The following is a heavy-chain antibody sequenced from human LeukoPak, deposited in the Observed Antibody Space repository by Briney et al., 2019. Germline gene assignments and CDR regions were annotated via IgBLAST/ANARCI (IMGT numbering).Heavy chain of an antibody. V-gene: IGHV3-23*01. CDR3: AKARITMVRGAKMGSYWYFDL. J-gene: IGHJ2*01. CDR1: GFTFSSYA. CDR2: ISGSGGST. Sequence: PGGSLRLSCAASGFTFSSYAMSWVRQAPGKGLEWVSAISGSGGSTYYADSVKGRFTISRDNSKNTLYLQMNSLRAEDTAVYYCAKARITMVRGAKMGSYWYFDLWGRGTLVTVSS. D-gene: IGHD3-10*01.